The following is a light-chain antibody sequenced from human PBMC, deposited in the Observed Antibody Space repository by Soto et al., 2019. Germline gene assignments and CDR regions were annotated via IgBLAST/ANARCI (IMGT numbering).Light chain of an antibody. CDR1: SRDVGIYNY. J-gene: IGLJ2*01. CDR3: CSYAGNYTLL. V-gene: IGLV2-11*01. CDR2: GVT. Sequence: SALTQPRSVSGSPGQSVTVSCTGTSRDVGIYNYVSWYQQRPGTAPKVMIYGVTKRPSGVPDRFSGSKSANTASLTISGLQADDEADYYCCSYAGNYTLLFGGGTKVTVL.